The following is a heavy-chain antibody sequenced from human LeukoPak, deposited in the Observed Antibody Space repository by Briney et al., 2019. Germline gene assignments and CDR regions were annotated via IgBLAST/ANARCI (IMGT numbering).Heavy chain of an antibody. Sequence: ASVKVSCKASGYTFTGYYMHWVRQAPGQGLEWMGWINPNSGGTNYAQKFQGRVTMTRDTSISTAYMELSRLRSDDTAVYYCARLTTVVTSSRGAFDIWGQGTMVTVSS. CDR1: GYTFTGYY. V-gene: IGHV1-2*02. J-gene: IGHJ3*02. CDR2: INPNSGGT. CDR3: ARLTTVVTSSRGAFDI. D-gene: IGHD4-23*01.